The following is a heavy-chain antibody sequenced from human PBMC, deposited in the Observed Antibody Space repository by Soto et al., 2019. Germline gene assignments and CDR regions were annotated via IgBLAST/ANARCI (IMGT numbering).Heavy chain of an antibody. J-gene: IGHJ6*02. CDR1: GFTFSLYS. CDR3: ARAVTWGLDV. D-gene: IGHD5-18*01. CDR2: ISRSSTGI. V-gene: IGHV3-48*01. Sequence: EVQLVESGGGLVQPGGSLRLSCAASGFTFSLYSMSWVRQAPGKGLEWVSYISRSSTGIHYADSVKGRFTISRDDATKSMHLQMNSLGAGDTAVYYCARAVTWGLDVWGQGTTVSISS.